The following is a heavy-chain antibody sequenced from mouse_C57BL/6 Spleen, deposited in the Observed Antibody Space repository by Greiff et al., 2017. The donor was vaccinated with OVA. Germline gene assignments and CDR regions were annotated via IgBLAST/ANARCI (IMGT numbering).Heavy chain of an antibody. D-gene: IGHD2-3*01. CDR3: AGDGRG. J-gene: IGHJ3*01. CDR1: GYSIPSGYY. CDR2: ISYDGSN. V-gene: IGHV3-6*01. Sequence: DVKLQESGPGLVKPSQSLSLTCSVTGYSIPSGYYWNWIRQFPGNKLEWMGYISYDGSNNYNPSLKNRISITRDTSKNQFFLKLNSVTTEDTATYYCAGDGRGWGQGTLVTVSA.